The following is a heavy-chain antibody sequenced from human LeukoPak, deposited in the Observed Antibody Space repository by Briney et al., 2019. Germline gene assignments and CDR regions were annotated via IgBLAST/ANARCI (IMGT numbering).Heavy chain of an antibody. V-gene: IGHV3-23*01. CDR2: ISGSGGST. CDR1: GFTFSNYT. Sequence: PGGSLRLSCAASGFTFSNYTMSWVRQAPGKGLEWVSAISGSGGSTYYADSVKGRFTISRDNSKSTLYLQMNSLRAEDTAAYYCAKDQRILVIITTDFDYWGQGTLATVSS. CDR3: AKDQRILVIITTDFDY. J-gene: IGHJ4*02. D-gene: IGHD3-22*01.